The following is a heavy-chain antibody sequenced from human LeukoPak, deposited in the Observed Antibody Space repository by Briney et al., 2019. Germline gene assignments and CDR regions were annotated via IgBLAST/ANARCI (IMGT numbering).Heavy chain of an antibody. D-gene: IGHD2-8*01. CDR1: GDTFTGYY. Sequence: ASVKVSCKASGDTFTGYYMHWVRQAPGQGLEWMGWINPNSGGTNYAQKFQGRVTMTRDTSISTAYMELSRLRSDDTAVYYCARQGVYATFECYYYYMDVWGKGTTVTVSS. J-gene: IGHJ6*03. V-gene: IGHV1-2*02. CDR3: ARQGVYATFECYYYYMDV. CDR2: INPNSGGT.